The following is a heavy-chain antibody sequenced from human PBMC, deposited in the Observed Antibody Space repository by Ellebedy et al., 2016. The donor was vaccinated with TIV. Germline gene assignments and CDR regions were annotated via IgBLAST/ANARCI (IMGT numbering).Heavy chain of an antibody. D-gene: IGHD3-10*01. CDR2: LWYDGSYK. J-gene: IGHJ6*02. V-gene: IGHV3-33*01. CDR3: ARAADFYGSGSRFGMDV. Sequence: GESLKISCAASGFTFEDYGMHWVRQAPGKGLEWVAVLWYDGSYKYYADSVKGRLTISRDNSKNTVYLQMNRLRAEDTAGYYCARAADFYGSGSRFGMDVWGQGTTVTVSS. CDR1: GFTFEDYG.